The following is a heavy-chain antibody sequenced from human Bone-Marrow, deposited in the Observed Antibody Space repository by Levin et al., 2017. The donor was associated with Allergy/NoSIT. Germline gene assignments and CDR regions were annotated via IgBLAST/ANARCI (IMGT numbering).Heavy chain of an antibody. CDR1: GASVSRGPYF. J-gene: IGHJ4*02. D-gene: IGHD6-13*01. CDR2: VDYSGTT. CDR3: AREAPRYSSSSDY. V-gene: IGHV4-61*01. Sequence: RPSETLSLTCNVSGASVSRGPYFWSWIRQPPGKVLEWIGNVDYSGTTKYSPSLKSRVTISIDTSQNQFYLSLKSVTAADTAVYYCAREAPRYSSSSDYWGQGTLVTVSS.